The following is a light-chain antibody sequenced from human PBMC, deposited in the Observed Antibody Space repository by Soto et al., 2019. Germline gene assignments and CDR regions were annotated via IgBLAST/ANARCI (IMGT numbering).Light chain of an antibody. CDR3: QHYNSYSEA. J-gene: IGKJ1*01. Sequence: DIQMTQSPSTLSGSVGDRVTITCRASQTISSWLAWYQQKPGKAPKLLIYKASTLKSGVPSRFSGSGSGTEFTLTISSLQPDDFATYYCQHYNSYSEAFCQGNKVELK. V-gene: IGKV1-5*03. CDR2: KAS. CDR1: QTISSW.